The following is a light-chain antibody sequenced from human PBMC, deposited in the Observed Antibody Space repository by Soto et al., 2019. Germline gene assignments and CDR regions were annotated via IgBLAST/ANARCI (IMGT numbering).Light chain of an antibody. Sequence: DIQMTQSPSSLSASVGDRVTITCRASQGISSYLAWYQQXPGKAPKLLIYAASTSQSGVPSRFSGSGPGTDFTLTISSLEPEDFAVYYCQQRSNRWTFGQGTKVDIK. V-gene: IGKV1-9*01. J-gene: IGKJ1*01. CDR3: QQRSNRWT. CDR2: AAS. CDR1: QGISSY.